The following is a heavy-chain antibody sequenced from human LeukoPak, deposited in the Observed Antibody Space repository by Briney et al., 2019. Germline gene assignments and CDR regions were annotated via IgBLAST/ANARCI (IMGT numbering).Heavy chain of an antibody. V-gene: IGHV3-64D*06. J-gene: IGHJ4*02. D-gene: IGHD3-16*01. CDR1: GFXFSEYA. Sequence: GGSPRLSCSASGFXFSEYAIYWVRQAPGKGLEYVSAIAGDEGSYADSVKGRFTISRDNSKTTMYLQMSSVRVEDTAVYYCVKDGVSFDAVWAPFDFWGQGTLVTVSS. CDR3: VKDGVSFDAVWAPFDF. CDR2: IAGDEGS.